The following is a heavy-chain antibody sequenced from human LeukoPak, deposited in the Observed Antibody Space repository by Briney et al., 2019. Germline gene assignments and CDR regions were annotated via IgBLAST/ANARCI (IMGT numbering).Heavy chain of an antibody. Sequence: GGSLRLSCAVSGFTLSSYWMSWVRQAPGKGMEWVANIKQDVSEKYYVDSVKGRFTISRDNAKNSLCLQMNSLRAEDTAVYYCARETHDAFDNWGQGTMVTVSS. CDR1: GFTLSSYW. CDR2: IKQDVSEK. J-gene: IGHJ3*02. V-gene: IGHV3-7*03. CDR3: ARETHDAFDN.